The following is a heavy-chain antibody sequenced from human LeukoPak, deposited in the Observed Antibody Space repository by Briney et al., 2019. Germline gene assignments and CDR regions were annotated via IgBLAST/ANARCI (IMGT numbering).Heavy chain of an antibody. CDR3: ARGPRRGSGSYYMGYFDY. D-gene: IGHD3-10*01. CDR1: GGSFSGYY. J-gene: IGHJ4*02. V-gene: IGHV4-34*01. Sequence: NPSETLSLTCAVYGGSFSGYYWSWIRQPPGKGLEWIGEINHSGSTNYNPSLKSRVTISVDTSKNQFSLKLSSVTAADTAVYHCARGPRRGSGSYYMGYFDYWGQGTLVTVSS. CDR2: INHSGST.